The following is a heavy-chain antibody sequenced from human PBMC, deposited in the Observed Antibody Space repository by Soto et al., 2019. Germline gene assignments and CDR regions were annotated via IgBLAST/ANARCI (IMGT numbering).Heavy chain of an antibody. CDR3: ARVPPYGPYYFDY. V-gene: IGHV3-21*01. D-gene: IGHD3-10*01. CDR1: GFTFSSYS. CDR2: ISSSISYI. J-gene: IGHJ4*02. Sequence: PGGSLRLSCAASGFTFSSYSMNWVRQAPGKGLEWVSSISSSISYIYYADSVKGRFTISRDNAKNSLYLQMNSLRAEYTAVYYCARVPPYGPYYFDYWGQGTLVTVSS.